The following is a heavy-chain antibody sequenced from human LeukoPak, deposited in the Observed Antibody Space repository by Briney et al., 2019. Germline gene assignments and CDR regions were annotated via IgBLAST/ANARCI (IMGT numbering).Heavy chain of an antibody. J-gene: IGHJ3*01. CDR3: AKEVTYGGAAFDV. CDR1: GFTFSSYA. V-gene: IGHV3-30*04. CDR2: ISYDGSNK. D-gene: IGHD3-10*01. Sequence: PGGSLRLSCAASGFTFSSYAMHWVRQAPGKGLEWVAVISYDGSNKYYADSVKGRFTISRDNSKNTLYVQMNSLRVEDTAVYYCAKEVTYGGAAFDVWGQGTTVTVSS.